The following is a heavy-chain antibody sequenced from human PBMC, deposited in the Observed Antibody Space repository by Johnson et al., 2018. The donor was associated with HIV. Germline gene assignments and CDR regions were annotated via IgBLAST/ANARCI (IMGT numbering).Heavy chain of an antibody. V-gene: IGHV3-13*01. CDR1: GFTFSDYY. CDR3: ARERGYRSVLWKMAEDALDI. D-gene: IGHD6-19*01. J-gene: IGHJ3*02. CDR2: IGTAGDT. Sequence: MLLVESGGGLVQPGGSLRLSCAASGFTFSDYYMSWIRQAPGKGLEWVSAIGTAGDTYYPGSVKGRFTISRENAKNSLYLQMNSLRAEDTAVYYCARERGYRSVLWKMAEDALDIWGQGTMVTVSS.